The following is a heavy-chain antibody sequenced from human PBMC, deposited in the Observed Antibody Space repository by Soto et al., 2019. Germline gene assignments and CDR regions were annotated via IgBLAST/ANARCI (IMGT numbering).Heavy chain of an antibody. CDR1: RYDFISYW. Sequence: PGESLKMSCNASRYDFISYWIAWVRHIPGKGLEWMGIIYPGDSDATYSPSFEGQVTFSVDKSITTAYLQWISLKASDTAMYYCARQAYFGSGTYYSDYWGQGTQVTVSS. V-gene: IGHV5-51*01. J-gene: IGHJ4*02. CDR2: IYPGDSDA. D-gene: IGHD3-10*01. CDR3: ARQAYFGSGTYYSDY.